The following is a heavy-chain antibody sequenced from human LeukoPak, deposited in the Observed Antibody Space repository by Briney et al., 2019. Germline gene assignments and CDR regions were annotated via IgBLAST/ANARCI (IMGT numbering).Heavy chain of an antibody. CDR2: ISGSSSYI. Sequence: GGSLRHSCAASGFTFSNYNMNWVRQAPGRGLEWVSSISGSSSYIYYADSVKGRFTISRDNAKNSLFLQMNSLRAEDTAVYYCARIPNSANFPNWFDPWGQGTLVTVSS. J-gene: IGHJ5*02. V-gene: IGHV3-21*01. CDR1: GFTFSNYN. D-gene: IGHD4/OR15-4a*01. CDR3: ARIPNSANFPNWFDP.